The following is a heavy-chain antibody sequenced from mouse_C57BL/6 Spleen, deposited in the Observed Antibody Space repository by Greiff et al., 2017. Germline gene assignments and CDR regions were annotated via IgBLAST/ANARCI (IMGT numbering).Heavy chain of an antibody. CDR2: INPNNGGT. Sequence: VQLQQSGPELVKPGASVKISCKASGYTFTDYYMNWVKQSHGKSLEWIGDINPNNGGTSYNQKFKGKATLTVDKSSSPAYMELRRLTSEDSAVYYCASSRGSSGSFAYWGQGTLVTVSA. CDR1: GYTFTDYY. CDR3: ASSRGSSGSFAY. D-gene: IGHD3-2*02. V-gene: IGHV1-26*01. J-gene: IGHJ3*01.